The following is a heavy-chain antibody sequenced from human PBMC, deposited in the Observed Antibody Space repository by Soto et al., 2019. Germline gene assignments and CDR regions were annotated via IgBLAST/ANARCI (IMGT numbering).Heavy chain of an antibody. Sequence: SETLSLTCAVYGGSFSGYYWSWIRQPPGKGLEWIGEINHSGSTNYNPSLRSRVTISVDTSKNQFSLKLSSVTAADTAVYYCARVGIVVVPAATIKYYYYGMDVWGQGTTVTVSS. V-gene: IGHV4-34*01. D-gene: IGHD2-2*03. CDR2: INHSGST. CDR1: GGSFSGYY. CDR3: ARVGIVVVPAATIKYYYYGMDV. J-gene: IGHJ6*02.